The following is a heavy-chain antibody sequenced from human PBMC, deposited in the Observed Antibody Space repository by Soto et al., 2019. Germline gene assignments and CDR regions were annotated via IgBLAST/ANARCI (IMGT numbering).Heavy chain of an antibody. CDR3: ARNPYCTNGVCYMALYYYYYMDV. CDR1: GFTFSSYS. CDR2: ISSSSSYI. Sequence: GGSLRLSCAASGFTFSSYSMNWVRQAPGKGLEWVSSISSSSSYIYYADSVKGRFTISRDNAKNSLYLQMNSLRAEDTAVYYCARNPYCTNGVCYMALYYYYYMDVWGKGTTVTVS. V-gene: IGHV3-21*01. J-gene: IGHJ6*03. D-gene: IGHD2-8*01.